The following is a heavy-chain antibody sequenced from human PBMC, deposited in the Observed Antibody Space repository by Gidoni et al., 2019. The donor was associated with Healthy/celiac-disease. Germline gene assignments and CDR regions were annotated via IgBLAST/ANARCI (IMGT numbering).Heavy chain of an antibody. D-gene: IGHD4-4*01. V-gene: IGHV5-51*01. CDR1: GYSFTSYW. J-gene: IGHJ6*02. Sequence: EVQLVQSGAEVKKPGESLKISCKGSGYSFTSYWIGWVRQMPGKGLEWMGIIYPGDSDTRYSPSFQGQVTISADKSISTAYLQWSSLKASDTAMYYCARTRLQFNPDYYYYGMDVWGQGTTVTVSS. CDR2: IYPGDSDT. CDR3: ARTRLQFNPDYYYYGMDV.